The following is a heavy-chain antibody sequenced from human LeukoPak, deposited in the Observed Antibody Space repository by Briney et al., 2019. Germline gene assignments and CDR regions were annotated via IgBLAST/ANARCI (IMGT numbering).Heavy chain of an antibody. Sequence: GGSLRLSCAASGFTFSSYAMHWVRQAPGKGLEWVALISYDGSNKYYTDSVKGRFTISRDNSKHTLYLQMNSLRAEDTAVYYCAELGITMIGGVWGKGTTVTISS. CDR1: GFTFSSYA. J-gene: IGHJ6*04. CDR2: ISYDGSNK. D-gene: IGHD3-10*02. CDR3: AELGITMIGGV. V-gene: IGHV3-30*18.